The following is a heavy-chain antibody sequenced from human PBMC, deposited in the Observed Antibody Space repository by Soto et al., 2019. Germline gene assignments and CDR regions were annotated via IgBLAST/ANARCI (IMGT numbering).Heavy chain of an antibody. CDR3: AREPPPYNPNSPVDY. CDR2: IIPILGIA. V-gene: IGHV1-69*08. Sequence: QVQLVQSGAEVKKPGSSVKVSCKASGGTFSSYTISWVRQAPGQGLEWMGRIIPILGIANYAQKFQGRVTITADKSTSTAHMELSHLRSEDTAVYYCAREPPPYNPNSPVDYWGQGTLVTVSS. D-gene: IGHD1-1*01. CDR1: GGTFSSYT. J-gene: IGHJ4*02.